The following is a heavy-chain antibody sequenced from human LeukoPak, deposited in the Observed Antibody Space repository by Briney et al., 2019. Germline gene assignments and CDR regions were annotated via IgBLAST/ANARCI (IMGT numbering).Heavy chain of an antibody. CDR3: ANYNGDYLDY. J-gene: IGHJ4*02. CDR1: GFTFSSYW. D-gene: IGHD5-24*01. Sequence: PGGSLRLSCAASGFTFSSYWMHWVRQAPGKGLVWVSHINGDESITDYADSVKGRFTISRDNARNTLYLQMNSLRAEDTAVYYCANYNGDYLDYWGQGTLVAVSS. CDR2: INGDESIT. V-gene: IGHV3-74*01.